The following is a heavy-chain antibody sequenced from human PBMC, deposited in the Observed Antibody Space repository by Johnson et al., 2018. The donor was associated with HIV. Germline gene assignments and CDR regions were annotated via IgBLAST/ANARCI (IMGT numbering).Heavy chain of an antibody. CDR2: ISGSGGST. CDR1: GFTFSSYA. CDR3: ARDQRGGYSYGDAFDF. Sequence: VQLMESGGGLVKPGGSLTLSCAVSGFTFSSYAMSWVRQAPGKGLEWVSAISGSGGSTFYADSVKGRFTISRDNSKNSLYLQMNTLRAEDTAVYYCARDQRGGYSYGDAFDFWGQGTVVTVSS. J-gene: IGHJ3*01. D-gene: IGHD5-18*01. V-gene: IGHV3-23*01.